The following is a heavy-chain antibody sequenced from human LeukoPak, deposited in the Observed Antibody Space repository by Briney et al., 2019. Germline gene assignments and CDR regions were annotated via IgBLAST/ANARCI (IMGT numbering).Heavy chain of an antibody. V-gene: IGHV3-30-3*01. Sequence: QTGGSLRLSCAASGFTFSSYAMHWVRQALGKGLEWVAVISYDGSNKYYADSVKGRFTISRDNSKNTLYLQMNSLRAEDTAVYYCARASGSYYFDYWGQGTLVTVSS. D-gene: IGHD1-26*01. J-gene: IGHJ4*02. CDR2: ISYDGSNK. CDR3: ARASGSYYFDY. CDR1: GFTFSSYA.